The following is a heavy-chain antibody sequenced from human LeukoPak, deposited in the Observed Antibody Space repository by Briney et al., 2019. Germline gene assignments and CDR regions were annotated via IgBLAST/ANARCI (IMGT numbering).Heavy chain of an antibody. CDR2: FDPEDGET. J-gene: IGHJ4*02. D-gene: IGHD4-17*01. V-gene: IGHV1-24*01. CDR3: AKPMTTVTPFDY. CDR1: GYTLTELS. Sequence: ASVKVSCKVSGYTLTELSMHWVRQAPGKGLEWMGGFDPEDGETIYAQKFQGRVTMTEDTSTDTAYMELSSLRSEDTAVYYCAKPMTTVTPFDYWGQGTLVTVSS.